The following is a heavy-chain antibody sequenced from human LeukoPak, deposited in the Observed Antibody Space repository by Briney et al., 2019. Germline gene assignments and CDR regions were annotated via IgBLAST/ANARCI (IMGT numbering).Heavy chain of an antibody. CDR3: ARFEWWEGAFDI. J-gene: IGHJ3*02. CDR2: INHSGST. D-gene: IGHD2-15*01. CDR1: GGSFSGYY. Sequence: PSETLSLTCAVYGGSFSGYYWSWIRQPPGKGLEWIGEINHSGSTNYNPSLKSRVTISVDTSKNQFSLKLSSVTAADTAVYYCARFEWWEGAFDIWGQGTMVTVSS. V-gene: IGHV4-34*01.